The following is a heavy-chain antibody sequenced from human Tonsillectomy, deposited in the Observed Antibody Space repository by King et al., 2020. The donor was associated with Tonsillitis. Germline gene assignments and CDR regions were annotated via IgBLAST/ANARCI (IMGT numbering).Heavy chain of an antibody. CDR1: GFTFSSYA. CDR3: AKHGWLHNGGALEI. V-gene: IGHV3-23*04. Sequence: EVQLVESGGGLIQPGGSLRLSCAASGFTFSSYAMSWVRQAPGKGLEWVSGISGSGESTYYVDSVKGRFTISRDSSKNTLYLQMNSLRAEDTAVYYCAKHGWLHNGGALEIWGQGTMVTVSS. D-gene: IGHD5-24*01. J-gene: IGHJ3*02. CDR2: ISGSGEST.